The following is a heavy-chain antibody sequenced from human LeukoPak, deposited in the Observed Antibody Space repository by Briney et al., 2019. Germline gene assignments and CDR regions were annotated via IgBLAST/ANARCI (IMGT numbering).Heavy chain of an antibody. V-gene: IGHV3-21*01. Sequence: GGSLRLSCAASGFTFSSYIMNWVRQAPGKGLEWVSSISSSSNYIYYADSVKGRFTISRDNAKNSLYLQMNSLRAEDTAVYYCARDASGWYYFDYWGRGTLVTVSS. CDR3: ARDASGWYYFDY. J-gene: IGHJ4*02. CDR1: GFTFSSYI. CDR2: ISSSSNYI. D-gene: IGHD6-19*01.